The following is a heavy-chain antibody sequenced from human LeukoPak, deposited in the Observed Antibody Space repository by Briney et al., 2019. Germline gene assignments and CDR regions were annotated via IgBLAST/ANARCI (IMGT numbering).Heavy chain of an antibody. V-gene: IGHV1-18*01. CDR1: GYTFTTYG. Sequence: ASVMVSCKASGYTFTTYGINWVRQAPGQGLEWMGWINTYDGSTNYAQKLRDRVTMMRDTSTSTAYMELRNLRSDDTAVYYCARDQPRRGPGNHDYWGQGTLVTVSS. CDR3: ARDQPRRGPGNHDY. J-gene: IGHJ4*02. D-gene: IGHD1-26*01. CDR2: INTYDGST.